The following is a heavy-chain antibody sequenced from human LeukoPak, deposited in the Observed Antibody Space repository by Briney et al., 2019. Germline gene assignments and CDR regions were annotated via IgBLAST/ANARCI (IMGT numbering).Heavy chain of an antibody. CDR2: INPIGGST. D-gene: IGHD4-23*01. CDR3: ARADGGNSPFDY. Sequence: ASVKVSCKASGYPFTTYYMHWVRQAPGQGLEWMGRINPIGGSTSYAQKLQGRVTMTRDKSTSTVFMELSSLTSEDTAVYYCARADGGNSPFDYWGQGTLVTVSS. J-gene: IGHJ4*02. CDR1: GYPFTTYY. V-gene: IGHV1-46*01.